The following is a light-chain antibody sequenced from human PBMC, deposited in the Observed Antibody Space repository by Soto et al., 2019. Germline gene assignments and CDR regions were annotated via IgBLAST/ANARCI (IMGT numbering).Light chain of an antibody. CDR2: VAS. J-gene: IGKJ1*01. CDR3: QQTYTTPET. Sequence: DIQITHSPSSLSASVGDRVTITCRSSHSISRYLNWYQQKPGKAPKLLIYVASSLQSGVPSRFSGSGSGTDFTLTISSLQPEDFATYSCQQTYTTPETLGQGTKVDIK. V-gene: IGKV1-39*01. CDR1: HSISRY.